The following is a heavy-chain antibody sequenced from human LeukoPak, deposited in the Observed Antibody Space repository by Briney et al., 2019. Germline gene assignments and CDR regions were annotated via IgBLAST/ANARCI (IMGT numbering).Heavy chain of an antibody. CDR1: GFIFSTHA. Sequence: GGSLRLSCAASGFIFSTHAMNWVRQAPGKGLEGVSNICDGGESTYYADSVKGRFTISRDNSKNTVFLQMNSLSRDDTAVYYCARRGGSNGWGAFDVWGQGTTITVSS. CDR3: ARRGGSNGWGAFDV. D-gene: IGHD2-8*01. CDR2: ICDGGEST. V-gene: IGHV3-23*01. J-gene: IGHJ3*01.